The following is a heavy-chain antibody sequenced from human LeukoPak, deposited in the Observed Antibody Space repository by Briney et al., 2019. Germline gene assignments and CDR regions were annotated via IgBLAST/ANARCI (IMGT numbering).Heavy chain of an antibody. D-gene: IGHD3-22*01. CDR2: HDYSGTT. Sequence: SETLSLTCTVSGGSISRATYYWAWIRQPPGKGLEWIGSHDYSGTTFDNPSLKSRLTISGDTSKTQFSLRLRSVTAADTAVYYCARQGTNDYDTSGLDAFDIWGQGKMVTVSS. V-gene: IGHV4-39*01. J-gene: IGHJ3*02. CDR1: GGSISRATYY. CDR3: ARQGTNDYDTSGLDAFDI.